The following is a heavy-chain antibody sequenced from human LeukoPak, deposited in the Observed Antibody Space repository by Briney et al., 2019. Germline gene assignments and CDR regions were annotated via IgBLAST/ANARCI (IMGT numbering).Heavy chain of an antibody. CDR2: ISYDGSNK. CDR3: ARASGSFDF. V-gene: IGHV3-30*03. Sequence: PGGSLRLSCAASGFTFTNYAMSWVRQAPGKGLEWVAVISYDGSNKYYADSVKGRFAISRDNSKDTLYLQMSSLRAEDTAIYYCARASGSFDFWGQGTMVTVSS. J-gene: IGHJ3*01. CDR1: GFTFTNYA. D-gene: IGHD3-10*01.